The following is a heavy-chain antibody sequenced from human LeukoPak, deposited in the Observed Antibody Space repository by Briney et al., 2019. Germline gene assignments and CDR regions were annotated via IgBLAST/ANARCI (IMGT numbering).Heavy chain of an antibody. Sequence: AASVKVSCKASGGTFSSYAISWVRQAPGQGLEWMGRIIPILGIANYAQKFQGRVTITADKSTSTAYMELSSLRSEDTAVYYCVRASDGGRGYYFDYWGQGTLVTVSS. CDR1: GGTFSSYA. CDR3: VRASDGGRGYYFDY. CDR2: IIPILGIA. D-gene: IGHD1-26*01. J-gene: IGHJ4*02. V-gene: IGHV1-69*04.